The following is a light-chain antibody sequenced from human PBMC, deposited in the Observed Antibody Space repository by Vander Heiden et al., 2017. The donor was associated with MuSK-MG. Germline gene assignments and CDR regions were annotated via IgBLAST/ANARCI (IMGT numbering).Light chain of an antibody. CDR1: QTISTF. CDR2: STS. V-gene: IGKV1-39*01. J-gene: IGKJ2*01. Sequence: DIQLTQSPSSLSASVGDRVTITCRASQTISTFLNWYQQKPGQVPKILIYSTSKLQSGVPSRFSGSGSGTDFTLTISSLQPEDFATYFCQQSYNTPYTFAQGTKLEIK. CDR3: QQSYNTPYT.